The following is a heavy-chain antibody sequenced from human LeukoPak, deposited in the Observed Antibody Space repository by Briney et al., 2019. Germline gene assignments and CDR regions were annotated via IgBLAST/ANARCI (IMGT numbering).Heavy chain of an antibody. CDR3: ARHLSSGWLFDY. D-gene: IGHD6-19*01. CDR2: IIPIFGTA. Sequence: SVKVSCKASGGTFSSYAISWVRQAHGQGLEWMGGIIPIFGTANYAQKFQGRVTITADKSTSTAYMELSSLRSEDTAVYYCARHLSSGWLFDYWGQGTLVTVSS. V-gene: IGHV1-69*06. CDR1: GGTFSSYA. J-gene: IGHJ4*02.